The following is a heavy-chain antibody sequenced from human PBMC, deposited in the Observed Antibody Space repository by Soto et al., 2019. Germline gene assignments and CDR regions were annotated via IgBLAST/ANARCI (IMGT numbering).Heavy chain of an antibody. Sequence: QVQLQQWGAGLLKPSETLSLTCAVYGGSFSGYYWTWIRQPPGTGLEWIGEINHSGSTNYNPSLKSRVTISVDTSKNQFSLKLTSVTAAEPAVYYCARDKITGLFDYGGQGTLVTVSS. CDR1: GGSFSGYY. V-gene: IGHV4-34*01. CDR3: ARDKITGLFDY. D-gene: IGHD2-8*02. J-gene: IGHJ4*02. CDR2: INHSGST.